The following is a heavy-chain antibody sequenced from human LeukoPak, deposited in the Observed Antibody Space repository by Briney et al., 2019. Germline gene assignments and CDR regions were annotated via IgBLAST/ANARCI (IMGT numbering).Heavy chain of an antibody. Sequence: GGSLRLSCAASGLTFNSYWMHWVRQVAGKGLVWVARINGDASNTTYADSVKGRFTISRDNAKNTLYLQMNSLRVDDTAVNYCARAMPHDNWFDPWGQGSLVTVSS. D-gene: IGHD2-2*01. CDR2: INGDASNT. CDR1: GLTFNSYW. J-gene: IGHJ5*02. V-gene: IGHV3-74*03. CDR3: ARAMPHDNWFDP.